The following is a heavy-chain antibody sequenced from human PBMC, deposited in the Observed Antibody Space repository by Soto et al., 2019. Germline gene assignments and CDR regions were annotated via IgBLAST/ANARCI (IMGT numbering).Heavy chain of an antibody. D-gene: IGHD3-16*01. V-gene: IGHV3-23*01. CDR3: AEKIKKGDAFDI. Sequence: HPGGSLRLSCAASGFTFSSYAMIWVRQAPGKGLEWVSAISGSGGSAYYADSVKGRFTISRDNSKNTLYLQMNSLRAEDTAVYYCAEKIKKGDAFDIWGQGTMVTVSS. CDR2: ISGSGGSA. CDR1: GFTFSSYA. J-gene: IGHJ3*02.